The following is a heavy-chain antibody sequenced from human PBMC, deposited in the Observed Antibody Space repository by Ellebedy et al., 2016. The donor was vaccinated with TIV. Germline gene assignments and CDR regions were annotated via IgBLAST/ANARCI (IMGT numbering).Heavy chain of an antibody. D-gene: IGHD4-17*01. Sequence: PGGSLRLSCAAPGFIFSSYGMHWVRQAPGKGLEWVAVIWLDGSNKYYADSVKGRFTISRDNSKNTLYLQMNSLRAEDTGIYYCAREAVTRNYYYGMDVWGQGTTVTVFS. CDR2: IWLDGSNK. CDR1: GFIFSSYG. V-gene: IGHV3-33*08. J-gene: IGHJ6*02. CDR3: AREAVTRNYYYGMDV.